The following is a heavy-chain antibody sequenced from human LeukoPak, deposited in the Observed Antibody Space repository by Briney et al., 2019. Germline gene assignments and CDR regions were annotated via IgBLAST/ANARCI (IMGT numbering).Heavy chain of an antibody. CDR1: GYTFTGYY. V-gene: IGHV1-2*04. CDR2: INPNSGGT. J-gene: IGHJ4*02. CDR3: ARGDVVPAELFDY. D-gene: IGHD2-2*01. Sequence: GASVKVSCKASGYTFTGYYMHWVRQAPGQGLEWMGWINPNSGGTNYAQKFQGWVTMTRDTSISTAYMELSRLRSDDTAVYYCARGDVVPAELFDYWGQGTLVTVSS.